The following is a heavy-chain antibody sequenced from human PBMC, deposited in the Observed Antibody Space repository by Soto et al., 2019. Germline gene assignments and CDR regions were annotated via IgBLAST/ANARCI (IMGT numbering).Heavy chain of an antibody. V-gene: IGHV1-8*01. CDR1: GYTFTSYD. Sequence: QVQLVQSGAEVKKPGASVKVSCKASGYTFTSYDINWVRQATGQGLEWLGWMNPNSCNTAYSQNFQGRVTMTRNTSLSTVYMELSSLRSADTAVYYCARAPPIVVRGYGMDVWGQGTTVIVSS. CDR2: MNPNSCNT. J-gene: IGHJ6*02. D-gene: IGHD3-22*01. CDR3: ARAPPIVVRGYGMDV.